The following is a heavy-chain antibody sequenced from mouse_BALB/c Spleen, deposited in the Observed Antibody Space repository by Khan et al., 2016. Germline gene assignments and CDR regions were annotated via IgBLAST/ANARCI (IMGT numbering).Heavy chain of an antibody. D-gene: IGHD2-4*01. V-gene: IGHV5-17*02. CDR1: GFTFSSFG. J-gene: IGHJ3*01. CDR2: ISSDNVTI. Sequence: EVELVESGGGLVQHGGSRKLSCAASGFTFSSFGMHWVRQAPEKGLEWVAFISSDNVTIYYADTVKGRFTISRDNTKHTLFLQMTSLRSEDTAMYYCARGNDYGAWFAYWGQGTLVTVSA. CDR3: ARGNDYGAWFAY.